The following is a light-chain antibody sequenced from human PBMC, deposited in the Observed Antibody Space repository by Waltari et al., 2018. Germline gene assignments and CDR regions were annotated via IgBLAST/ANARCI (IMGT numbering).Light chain of an antibody. CDR2: KDS. CDR3: QSADSSGTYVV. Sequence: SYELTQPPSVSVSPGQTARITCPGDALPKQYAYWYQQEPGQAPVLVIYKDSERPSGIPERFSGSSSGTTVTLTISGVQAGDEADYYCQSADSSGTYVVFGGGTKLTVL. J-gene: IGLJ2*01. CDR1: ALPKQY. V-gene: IGLV3-25*03.